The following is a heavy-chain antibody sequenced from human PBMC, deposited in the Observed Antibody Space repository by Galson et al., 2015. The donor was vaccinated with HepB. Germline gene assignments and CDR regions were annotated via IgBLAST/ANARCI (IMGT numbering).Heavy chain of an antibody. CDR3: ARTMVRGLYQDS. J-gene: IGHJ4*02. Sequence: TLSLTCTVSGGSFTSAYNYWSWIRQPPGKGLEWIGHIYTRGNTYYNPALKSRVSISLDTSKNQFSLKLTSTSAADTAVYYCARTMVRGLYQDSWGQGSLVMVSS. CDR2: IYTRGNT. CDR1: GGSFTSAYNY. D-gene: IGHD3-10*01. V-gene: IGHV4-30-4*01.